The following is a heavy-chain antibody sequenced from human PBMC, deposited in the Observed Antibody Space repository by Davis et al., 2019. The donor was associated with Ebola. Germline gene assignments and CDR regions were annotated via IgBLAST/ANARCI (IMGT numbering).Heavy chain of an antibody. J-gene: IGHJ4*02. CDR3: ARGKRSSSSSWVDY. CDR1: GFTFSDYY. D-gene: IGHD6-6*01. CDR2: ISSSSSYT. Sequence: GESLKISCAASGFTFSDYYMSWIRQAPGKGLEWVSYISSSSSYTNYADSVKGRFTISRDNAKNSLYLQMNSLRAEDTAVYYCARGKRSSSSSWVDYWGQGTLVTVSS. V-gene: IGHV3-11*06.